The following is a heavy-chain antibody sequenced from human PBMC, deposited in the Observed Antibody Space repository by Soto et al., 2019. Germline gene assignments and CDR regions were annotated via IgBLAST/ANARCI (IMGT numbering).Heavy chain of an antibody. D-gene: IGHD3-10*01. CDR2: MNPNSGNT. CDR3: ARGPEGLWFGELSEVNGMDV. Sequence: QVQLVQSGAEVKKPGASVKVSCKASGYTFTSYDINWVLQATGQGLEWMGWMNPNSGNTGYAQKFKGRVTMTRNTSISTAYMGLSSLRSEDTAVYYCARGPEGLWFGELSEVNGMDVWGQGTTVTVSS. V-gene: IGHV1-8*01. CDR1: GYTFTSYD. J-gene: IGHJ6*02.